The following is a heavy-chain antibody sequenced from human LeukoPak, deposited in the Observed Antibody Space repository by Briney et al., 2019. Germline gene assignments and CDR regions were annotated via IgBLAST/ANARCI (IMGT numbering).Heavy chain of an antibody. CDR1: GFTFSSYA. D-gene: IGHD1-26*01. CDR2: ISGSGGGT. Sequence: AGGSLRLSCAASGFTFSSYAMSWVRQAPGKGLEWVSTISGSGGGTYYADSVKGRFTIARDTSKSTQYLQMNSLRAEDTAIYYCAKAIRIVGATTSLDFWGQGTLVTVSS. CDR3: AKAIRIVGATTSLDF. V-gene: IGHV3-23*01. J-gene: IGHJ4*02.